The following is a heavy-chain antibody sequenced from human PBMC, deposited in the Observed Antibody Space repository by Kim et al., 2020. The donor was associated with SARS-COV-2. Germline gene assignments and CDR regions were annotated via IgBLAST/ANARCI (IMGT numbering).Heavy chain of an antibody. CDR3: ARGEQWQDFDY. D-gene: IGHD6-19*01. CDR1: GGSINYY. V-gene: IGHV4-59*13. CDR2: IYYSGSA. J-gene: IGHJ4*02. Sequence: SETLSLTCTVSGGSINYYWGWLRQPPGKGLEWIGYIYYSGSADYNPSLKSRLTISVDMFKKQFYLKLSSVTAADTAVYYCARGEQWQDFDYWGQGTLVTVSS.